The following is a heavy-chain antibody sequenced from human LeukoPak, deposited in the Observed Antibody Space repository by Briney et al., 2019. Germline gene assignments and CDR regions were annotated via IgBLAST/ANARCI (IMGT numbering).Heavy chain of an antibody. CDR1: GGSISSGDYY. D-gene: IGHD6-13*01. Sequence: PSQTLSLTCTVSGGSISSGDYYWSWIRQPPGKGLEWIGYIYYSGSTYYNPSLKSRVTISVDTSKNQFSLKLSSVTAADTAVYYCARGLIAAAGTFDYWGQGTLVTVSS. CDR3: ARGLIAAAGTFDY. CDR2: IYYSGST. V-gene: IGHV4-30-4*08. J-gene: IGHJ4*02.